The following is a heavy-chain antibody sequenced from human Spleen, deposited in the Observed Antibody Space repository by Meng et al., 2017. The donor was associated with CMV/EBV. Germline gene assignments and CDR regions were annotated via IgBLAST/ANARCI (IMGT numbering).Heavy chain of an antibody. D-gene: IGHD4-17*01. V-gene: IGHV3-48*03. Sequence: GGSLRLSCAASGFTFSNYEMNWVRQAPGKGLEWLSYITGESNSIYYADSVKGRFTISRDNAKNSLYLQMNSLRDEDTAVYYCAKDRSMTTVTTALSFDYWGQGTLVTVSS. CDR2: ITGESNSI. J-gene: IGHJ4*02. CDR3: AKDRSMTTVTTALSFDY. CDR1: GFTFSNYE.